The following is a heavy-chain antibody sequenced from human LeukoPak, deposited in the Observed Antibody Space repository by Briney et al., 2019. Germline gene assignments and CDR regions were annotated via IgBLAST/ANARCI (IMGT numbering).Heavy chain of an antibody. CDR1: GFTFSSYA. CDR3: ARDPQGGAPDYFDY. J-gene: IGHJ4*02. CDR2: ISYDGSNK. D-gene: IGHD1-26*01. V-gene: IGHV3-30-3*01. Sequence: GRSLRLSCAASGFTFSSYAMHWVRQAPGKGLEWVAVISYDGSNKYFAGSVQGRFTISRDNSKNTLYLQMDSLGTEDTAVYYCARDPQGGAPDYFDYWGQGTLVTVSS.